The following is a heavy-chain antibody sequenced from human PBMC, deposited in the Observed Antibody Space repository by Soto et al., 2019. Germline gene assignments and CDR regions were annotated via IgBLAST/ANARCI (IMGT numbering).Heavy chain of an antibody. D-gene: IGHD3-3*01. CDR1: GGSISSYY. CDR2: IYYSGST. J-gene: IGHJ4*02. V-gene: IGHV4-59*01. CDR3: ASTTTIFGVVREIYFDY. Sequence: SETLSLTCTVSGGSISSYYWSWIRQPPGKGLEWIGYIYYSGSTNYNPSLKSRVTISVDTSKNQFSLKLSSVTAADTAVYYCASTTTIFGVVREIYFDYWGQGTLVTVSS.